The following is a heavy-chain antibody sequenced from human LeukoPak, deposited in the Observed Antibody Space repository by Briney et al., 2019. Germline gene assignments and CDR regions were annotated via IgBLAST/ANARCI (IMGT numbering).Heavy chain of an antibody. CDR3: AKGIWFGELLPHDAFDI. CDR2: ISYDGSNK. V-gene: IGHV3-30*18. Sequence: GGSLRLSCAASGFTFSSYGMHWVRQAPGKGLEWVAVISYDGSNKYYADSVKGRFTISRDNSKNTLYLQMNSLRAEDTAVYYCAKGIWFGELLPHDAFDIWGQGTMVTVSS. CDR1: GFTFSSYG. D-gene: IGHD3-10*01. J-gene: IGHJ3*02.